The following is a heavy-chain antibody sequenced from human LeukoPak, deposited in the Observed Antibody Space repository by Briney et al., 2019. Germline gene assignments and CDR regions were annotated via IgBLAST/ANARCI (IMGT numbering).Heavy chain of an antibody. CDR2: INPSGGST. J-gene: IGHJ4*02. V-gene: IGHV1-46*01. CDR3: ASSEYFDY. Sequence: ASVKVSCKASGYTFTSYYMHWVRQAPGQGLEWMGIINPSGGSTSYAQKFQGRVTITRDTSASTAYMELSSLRSEDTAVYYCASSEYFDYWGQGTLVTVSS. CDR1: GYTFTSYY.